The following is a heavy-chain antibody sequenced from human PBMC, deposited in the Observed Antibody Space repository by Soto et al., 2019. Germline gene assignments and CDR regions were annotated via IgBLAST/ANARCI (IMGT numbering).Heavy chain of an antibody. CDR2: IYYSGST. CDR1: GGSFSSSSYY. D-gene: IGHD5-18*01. V-gene: IGHV4-61*01. J-gene: IGHJ5*02. Sequence: SETLSLTCTVSGGSFSSSSYYWGWIRQPPGKGLEWIGYIYYSGSTNYNPSLKSRVTISVDTSKNQFSLKLSSVTAADTAVYYCARESSGYSYGYNWFDPWGQGTLVTVSS. CDR3: ARESSGYSYGYNWFDP.